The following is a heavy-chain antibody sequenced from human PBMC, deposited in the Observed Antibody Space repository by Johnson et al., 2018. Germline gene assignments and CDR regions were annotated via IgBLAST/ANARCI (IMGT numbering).Heavy chain of an antibody. V-gene: IGHV5-51*03. CDR2: IYPGDSDT. J-gene: IGHJ4*02. D-gene: IGHD4-17*01. CDR3: VRRYDYDSLDY. Sequence: VQLVESGAEVKKPGESLKISCKASGYSFTNYWIGWVRQMSGKGLEWMGIIYPGDSDTRYTPSFQGQVTISADKSITTAYLQWSSLKASDTAMYFCVRRYDYDSLDYWGRGTLVTVSS. CDR1: GYSFTNYW.